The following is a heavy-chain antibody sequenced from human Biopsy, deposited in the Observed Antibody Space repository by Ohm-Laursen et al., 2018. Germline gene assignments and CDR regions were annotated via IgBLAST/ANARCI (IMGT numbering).Heavy chain of an antibody. CDR2: IIAVSGLV. Sequence: SSVKVSCKASGGTFSNYAISWVRQARGEGLEWMGGIIAVSGLVNYAPKFQGRVSITADKSTTTAYMELSNLKSEDTAVYYCATPFQYYDSWGGYPPFDHWGQGTLVTVSS. CDR3: ATPFQYYDSWGGYPPFDH. CDR1: GGTFSNYA. J-gene: IGHJ4*02. D-gene: IGHD3-3*01. V-gene: IGHV1-69*17.